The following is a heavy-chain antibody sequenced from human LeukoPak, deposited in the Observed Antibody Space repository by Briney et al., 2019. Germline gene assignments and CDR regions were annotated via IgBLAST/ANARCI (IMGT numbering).Heavy chain of an antibody. CDR1: GGSISSGDCY. D-gene: IGHD2-2*01. CDR3: ARFIVVVPAAVDAFDI. CDR2: IYYSGST. V-gene: IGHV4-30-4*08. J-gene: IGHJ3*02. Sequence: SETLSLTCTVSGGSISSGDCYWSWIRQPPGKGLEWIGYIYYSGSTYYNPSLKSRVTISVDTSKNQFSLKLSSVTAADTAVYYCARFIVVVPAAVDAFDIWGQGTMVTVSS.